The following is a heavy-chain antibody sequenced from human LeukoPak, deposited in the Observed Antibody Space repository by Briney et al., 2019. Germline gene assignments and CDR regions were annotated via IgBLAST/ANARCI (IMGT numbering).Heavy chain of an antibody. CDR2: ISSSSSYI. J-gene: IGHJ4*02. D-gene: IGHD3-10*01. CDR3: ARDLSYPGAIDY. Sequence: PGGSLRLSCAASGFTFSSYSMNWVRQAPGKGLDWVSSISSSSSYIYYADSVKGRFTISRDNAKNSLYLQMNSLRAEDTAVYYCARDLSYPGAIDYWGQGTLVTVSS. CDR1: GFTFSSYS. V-gene: IGHV3-21*01.